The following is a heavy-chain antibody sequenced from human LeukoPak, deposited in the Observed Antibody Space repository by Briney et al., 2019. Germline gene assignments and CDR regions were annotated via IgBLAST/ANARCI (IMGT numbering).Heavy chain of an antibody. CDR2: INPNSGGT. CDR3: ARDPVRASFYRMDV. D-gene: IGHD3-16*02. CDR1: GYTFTGYY. V-gene: IGHV1-2*02. J-gene: IGHJ6*02. Sequence: GASVKVSCKASGYTFTGYYMHWVRQAPGQGLEWMGWINPNSGGTNYAQKFQGRVTMTRDTSISTAYMELSRLRSDDTAVYYCARDPVRASFYRMDVWGQGTTVTVSS.